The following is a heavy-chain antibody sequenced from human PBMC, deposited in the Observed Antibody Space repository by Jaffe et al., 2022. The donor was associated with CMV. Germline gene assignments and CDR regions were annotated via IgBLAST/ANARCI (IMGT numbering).Heavy chain of an antibody. Sequence: QVTLKESGPVLVKPTETLTLTCTVSGFSLSNARMGVSWIRQPPGKALEWLAHIFSNDEKSYSTSLKSRLTISKDTSKSQVVLTMTNMDPVDTATYYCARVIPVVAPDADYFDYWGQGTLVTVSS. CDR1: GFSLSNARMG. V-gene: IGHV2-26*01. CDR3: ARVIPVVAPDADYFDY. D-gene: IGHD2-21*01. CDR2: IFSNDEK. J-gene: IGHJ4*02.